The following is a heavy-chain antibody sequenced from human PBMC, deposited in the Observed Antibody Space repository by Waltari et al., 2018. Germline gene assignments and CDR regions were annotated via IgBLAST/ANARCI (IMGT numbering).Heavy chain of an antibody. CDR1: GVLINSYY. Sequence: QVLLQESGPGLVKPSETLSLTCSVSGVLINSYYWTWIRQPAGKGLEWIGRVYTSGSFTSNPSVEGRVIMSVDMSSNQVSLKLTSVTAADTAVYFCATGTGSGWYGDYFDYWGQGIVVTVSS. CDR2: VYTSGSF. CDR3: ATGTGSGWYGDYFDY. V-gene: IGHV4-4*07. D-gene: IGHD6-19*01. J-gene: IGHJ4*02.